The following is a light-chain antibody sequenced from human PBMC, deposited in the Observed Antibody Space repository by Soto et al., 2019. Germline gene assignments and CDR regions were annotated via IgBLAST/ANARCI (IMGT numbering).Light chain of an antibody. J-gene: IGKJ2*01. V-gene: IGKV1-39*01. CDR1: QSIGIY. Sequence: DIQMTQSPSSLSASVGDRVTITCRASQSIGIYLNWYQQKPGDPPNLLIYAASSLQRGVPARFSGSGSETDFTLTSSSLQPEDFAIYYCQQSFSTPYTFGQGTKVEIK. CDR2: AAS. CDR3: QQSFSTPYT.